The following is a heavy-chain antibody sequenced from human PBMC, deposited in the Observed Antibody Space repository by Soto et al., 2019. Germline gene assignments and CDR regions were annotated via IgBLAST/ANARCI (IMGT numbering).Heavy chain of an antibody. V-gene: IGHV1-18*01. CDR1: GYTFTSYG. J-gene: IGHJ6*03. CDR3: ARVEPQRVGGDYESYYYYYYMDV. CDR2: ISAYNGNT. D-gene: IGHD4-17*01. Sequence: QVQLVQSGAEVKKPGASVKVSCKASGYTFTSYGISWVRQAPGQGLEWMGWISAYNGNTNYAQKLQGRVTMTPDTSTSTAYMELRSLRSDDTAVYYCARVEPQRVGGDYESYYYYYYMDVWGKGTTVTVSS.